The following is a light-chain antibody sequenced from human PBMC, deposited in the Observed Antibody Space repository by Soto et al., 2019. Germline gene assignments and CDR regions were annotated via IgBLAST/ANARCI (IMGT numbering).Light chain of an antibody. CDR1: SSDVGGYAY. CDR2: DVT. CDR3: NSYTSSNTFVV. Sequence: QSVLTQPASVSGSPGQSITISCTGTSSDVGGYAYVSWYQQHPGKAPKLMIYDVTNRPSGVSNRFSASKSGNTASLTISGXQXXXEADYYCNSYTSSNTFVVFGTGTKVTVL. J-gene: IGLJ1*01. V-gene: IGLV2-14*03.